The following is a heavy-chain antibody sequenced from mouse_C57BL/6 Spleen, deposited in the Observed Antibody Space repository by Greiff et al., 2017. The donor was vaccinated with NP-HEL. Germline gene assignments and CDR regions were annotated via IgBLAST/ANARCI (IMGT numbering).Heavy chain of an antibody. CDR2: IDPSDSYT. J-gene: IGHJ2*01. CDR1: GYTFTSYW. Sequence: QVQLQQSGAELVMPGASVKLSCKASGYTFTSYWMHWVKQRPGQGLEWIGEIDPSDSYTNYNQKFKGKSTLTVDKSSSTAYMQLSSLTSEDSAVYYCARVGDGYPFDYWGQGTTLTVSS. V-gene: IGHV1-69*01. D-gene: IGHD2-3*01. CDR3: ARVGDGYPFDY.